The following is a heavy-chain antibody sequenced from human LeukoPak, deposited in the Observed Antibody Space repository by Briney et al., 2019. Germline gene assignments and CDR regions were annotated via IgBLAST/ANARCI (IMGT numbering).Heavy chain of an antibody. Sequence: GSLRLSCAASGFTFSSYAMSWIRQPPGKGLEWIGSIYYSGSTYYNPSLKSRVTISVDTSKNQFSLKLSSVTAADTAVYYCARVGIAAHYVDYWGQGTLVTVSS. D-gene: IGHD6-13*01. CDR2: IYYSGST. CDR3: ARVGIAAHYVDY. CDR1: GFTFSSYA. V-gene: IGHV4-39*07. J-gene: IGHJ4*02.